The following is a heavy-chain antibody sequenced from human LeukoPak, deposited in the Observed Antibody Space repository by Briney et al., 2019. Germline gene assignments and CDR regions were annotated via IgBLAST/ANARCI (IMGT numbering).Heavy chain of an antibody. J-gene: IGHJ4*02. Sequence: ASVKVSCKASVYTFTSYDINWVRQATGQGLEWMGWMNPNSGNTGYAQKFQGRVTMTRNTSISTAYMELSSLRSEDTAVYYCARRVTGSGLAFDYWGQGTLVTVSS. V-gene: IGHV1-8*01. CDR1: VYTFTSYD. CDR3: ARRVTGSGLAFDY. D-gene: IGHD3-10*01. CDR2: MNPNSGNT.